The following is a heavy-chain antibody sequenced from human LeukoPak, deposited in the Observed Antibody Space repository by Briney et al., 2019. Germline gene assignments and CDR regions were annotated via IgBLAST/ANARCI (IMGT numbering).Heavy chain of an antibody. J-gene: IGHJ5*02. D-gene: IGHD5-18*01. V-gene: IGHV3-21*01. Sequence: PGGSLRLSCAASGFTFSSYSMNWVRQAPGKGLEWVSSISSSSSYIYYADSVKGRFTISRDNAKNSLYLQMNSLRAEDTAVYYCARGVDTAMVRYWFDPWGQGTRVTVSS. CDR2: ISSSSSYI. CDR3: ARGVDTAMVRYWFDP. CDR1: GFTFSSYS.